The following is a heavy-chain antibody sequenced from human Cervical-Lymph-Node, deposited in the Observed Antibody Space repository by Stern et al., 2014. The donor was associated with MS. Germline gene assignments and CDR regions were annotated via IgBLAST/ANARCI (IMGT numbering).Heavy chain of an antibody. D-gene: IGHD1-14*01. Sequence: EVHLVESGAELIRPGESLKISCKGSGFKFSIYWIAWVRQMPGKGLEWMGIIYPGDSETRYSPSFQCQVTLSADKSTSTAYLQWSSLNASDTAMYFCARQTTAWASDVWGQGTLVTVSS. J-gene: IGHJ4*02. CDR3: ARQTTAWASDV. V-gene: IGHV5-51*01. CDR1: GFKFSIYW. CDR2: IYPGDSET.